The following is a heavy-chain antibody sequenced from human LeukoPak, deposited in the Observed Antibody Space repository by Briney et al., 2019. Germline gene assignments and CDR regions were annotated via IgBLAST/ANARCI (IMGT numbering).Heavy chain of an antibody. V-gene: IGHV3-23*01. J-gene: IGHJ3*02. CDR1: GVTFSSYA. D-gene: IGHD3-22*01. Sequence: TGGSLRLSCAASGVTFSSYAMSWVRQAPGKGLEWVSAISGSGGSTYYADSVKGRFTIPRDNSKNTLYLQMNSLRAEDTAVYYCAKSHYYDSSGYYPNDAFDIWGQGTMVTVSS. CDR2: ISGSGGST. CDR3: AKSHYYDSSGYYPNDAFDI.